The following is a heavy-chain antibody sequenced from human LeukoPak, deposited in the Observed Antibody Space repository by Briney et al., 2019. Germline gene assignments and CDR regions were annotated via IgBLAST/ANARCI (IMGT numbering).Heavy chain of an antibody. V-gene: IGHV3-30*03. D-gene: IGHD5-24*01. CDR2: ISYDGSNK. Sequence: GGSLRLSCAASGFTFSSYSMHWVRQAPGKGLEWVAVISYDGSNKYYADSVKGRFTISRDNSKNTLYLQMNSLRAEDTAVYYCEGEDGFDYWGQGTLVTVSS. CDR3: EGEDGFDY. CDR1: GFTFSSYS. J-gene: IGHJ4*02.